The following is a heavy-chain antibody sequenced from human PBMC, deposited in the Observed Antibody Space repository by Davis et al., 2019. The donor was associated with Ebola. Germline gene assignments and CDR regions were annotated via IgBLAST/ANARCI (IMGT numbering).Heavy chain of an antibody. J-gene: IGHJ6*04. CDR3: AKDIGGYCGGGRCYDGMDV. CDR2: TNQDGSEI. D-gene: IGHD2-15*01. V-gene: IGHV3-7*03. CDR1: GFTFSSYW. Sequence: GGSLRLSCAASGFTFSSYWMSWVRQAPGKGLEWVANTNQDGSEIYYVDSVKGRFTVSRDNAKKSLYLQMNSLRVEDTALYYCAKDIGGYCGGGRCYDGMDVWGKGTTVTVSS.